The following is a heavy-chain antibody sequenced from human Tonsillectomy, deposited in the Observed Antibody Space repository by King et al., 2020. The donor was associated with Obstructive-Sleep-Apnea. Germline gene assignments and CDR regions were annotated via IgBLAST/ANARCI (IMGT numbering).Heavy chain of an antibody. CDR3: ARGRSPSYFSGLDV. D-gene: IGHD2/OR15-2a*01. V-gene: IGHV4-31*03. CDR1: GGSLTSSAYY. Sequence: QLQESGPGLVKPSQTLSLTCTVSGGSLTSSAYYWTWIRRHPGRGLEWIGDIYSTGATDYSPALKNRLTISLDTSKNHFSLRLTSVTAADTAVYYCARGRSPSYFSGLDVWGQGTTVTVSS. CDR2: IYSTGAT. J-gene: IGHJ6*02.